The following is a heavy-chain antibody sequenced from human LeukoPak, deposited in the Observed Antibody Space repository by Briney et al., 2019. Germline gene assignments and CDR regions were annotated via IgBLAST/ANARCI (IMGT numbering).Heavy chain of an antibody. CDR1: GFAFISYS. V-gene: IGHV3-21*01. J-gene: IGHJ6*03. D-gene: IGHD1-1*01. CDR2: ISSSSTYI. CDR3: AKVLGRGYYYIDV. Sequence: PGGSLRLSCAASGFAFISYSMNWVRQAPGKGLEWVSSISSSSTYIYYADSVKGRFTISRDNAKNSLYLQMNSLRAEDTAVYYCAKVLGRGYYYIDVWGKGTTVTVSS.